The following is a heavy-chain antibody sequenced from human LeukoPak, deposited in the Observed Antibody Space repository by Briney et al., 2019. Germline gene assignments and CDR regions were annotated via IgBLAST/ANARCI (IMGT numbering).Heavy chain of an antibody. CDR2: INPNSGGT. D-gene: IGHD1-26*01. J-gene: IGHJ4*02. V-gene: IGHV1-2*02. CDR3: ARETVLGGDYFDY. Sequence: VASVKVSCKASGYTFTSYGIRWVRQAPGQGLEWMGWINPNSGGTNYAQKFQGRVTMTRDTSISTAYMELSRLRSDDTAVYYCARETVLGGDYFDYWGQGTLVTVSS. CDR1: GYTFTSYG.